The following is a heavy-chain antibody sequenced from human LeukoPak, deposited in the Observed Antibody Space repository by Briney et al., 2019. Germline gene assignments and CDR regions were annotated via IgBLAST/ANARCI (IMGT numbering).Heavy chain of an antibody. CDR1: GYTFTGYY. Sequence: ASVKVSCKASGYTFTGYYMHWVRQAPGQGLEWMGWINPNSGGTNCAQKFQGRVTMTRDTSINTAYMELSSLRFDDTAVYYCARAPYYYDSSGQNYYMDVWGKGTTVTVSS. J-gene: IGHJ6*03. CDR3: ARAPYYYDSSGQNYYMDV. D-gene: IGHD3-22*01. V-gene: IGHV1-2*02. CDR2: INPNSGGT.